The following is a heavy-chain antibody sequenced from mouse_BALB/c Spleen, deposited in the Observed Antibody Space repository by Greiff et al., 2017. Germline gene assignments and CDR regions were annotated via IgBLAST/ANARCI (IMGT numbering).Heavy chain of an antibody. CDR3: ARWRDY. Sequence: DVKLVESGAELVKPGASVKLSCTASGFTFTDNYMHWVKQRPEQGLEWIGRIDPANGNTKYDPKFQGKATITADTSSNTAYLQLSSLTSEDTAVYYYARWRDYWGQGTTLTVSS. J-gene: IGHJ2*01. V-gene: IGHV14-3*02. CDR1: GFTFTDNY. CDR2: IDPANGNT.